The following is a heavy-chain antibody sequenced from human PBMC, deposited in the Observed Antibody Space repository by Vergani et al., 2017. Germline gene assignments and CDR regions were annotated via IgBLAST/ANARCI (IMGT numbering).Heavy chain of an antibody. CDR3: ARSRIYYGAGSPDY. Sequence: QVKLQESGPGLFKPSETLSLTCAVSGASLNSYYWSWIRQPPGKGLEWMGYVSFREDNLYDPSVKCRMTVSLNTSSNQFSLYLTSVTAADTAVYYCARSRIYYGAGSPDYWGQGTLVAVCS. V-gene: IGHV4-59*01. J-gene: IGHJ4*02. CDR2: VSFREDN. D-gene: IGHD3-10*01. CDR1: GASLNSYY.